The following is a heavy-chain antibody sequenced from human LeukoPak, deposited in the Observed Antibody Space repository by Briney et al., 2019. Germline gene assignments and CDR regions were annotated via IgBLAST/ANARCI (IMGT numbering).Heavy chain of an antibody. J-gene: IGHJ6*02. Sequence: ASVKVSCKASGYTFTSYGISWVRQAPGQGLEWMGWISAYNGNTNYAQKLQGRVTMTTDTSTSTAYMELRSLRSDDTAVYYCARVLYCSGGSCYYYGMDVWGQETTVIVSS. CDR1: GYTFTSYG. V-gene: IGHV1-18*01. D-gene: IGHD2-15*01. CDR2: ISAYNGNT. CDR3: ARVLYCSGGSCYYYGMDV.